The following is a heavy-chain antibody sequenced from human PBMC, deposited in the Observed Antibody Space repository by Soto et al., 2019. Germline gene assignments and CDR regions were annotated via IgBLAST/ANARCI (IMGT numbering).Heavy chain of an antibody. V-gene: IGHV1-18*04. CDR2: INADNGNT. CDR1: GHTFNNFG. J-gene: IGHJ5*02. Sequence: ASVKVSCKASGHTFNNFGITWVRQAPGQGLEWMGWINADNGNTNYAQDLQGRVTMTADRSTSTAYMELRSLSSDDTAVYYCAGAVWWFDPWGQGTLVTVPP. CDR3: AGAVWWFDP.